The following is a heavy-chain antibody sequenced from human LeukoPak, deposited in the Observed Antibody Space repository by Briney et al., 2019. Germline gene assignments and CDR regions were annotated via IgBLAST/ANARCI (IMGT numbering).Heavy chain of an antibody. CDR2: INPLSGGT. CDR1: GYTFTGYY. D-gene: IGHD3-22*01. V-gene: IGHV1-2*02. CDR3: ARTDSTGYYYS. J-gene: IGHJ4*02. Sequence: ASVKVSCKASGYTFTGYYMHWVRQAPGQGLEWVGWINPLSGGTNYAQKFQGRVTITRDTSISTAYMELSSLRSDDTAVYYCARTDSTGYYYSWGQGTLVAVSS.